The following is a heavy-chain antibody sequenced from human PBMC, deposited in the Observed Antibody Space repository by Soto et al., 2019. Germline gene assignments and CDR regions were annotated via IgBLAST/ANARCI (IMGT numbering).Heavy chain of an antibody. J-gene: IGHJ3*01. Sequence: EVQLVESGGGLVQPGGSLRLSCAASGFTVSSNYMSWVRQAPGKGLEWVSVIYSGGSTYYADAVKGSFTISRENSKNTMDLQMNRRSAEVTAVYYCARVVLVPAARSAFDLWGQGNIVHVSS. CDR3: ARVVLVPAARSAFDL. CDR1: GFTVSSNY. D-gene: IGHD2-2*01. V-gene: IGHV3-66*01. CDR2: IYSGGST.